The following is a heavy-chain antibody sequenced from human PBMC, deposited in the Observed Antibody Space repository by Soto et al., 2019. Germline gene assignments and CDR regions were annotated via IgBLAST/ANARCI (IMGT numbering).Heavy chain of an antibody. D-gene: IGHD6-6*01. J-gene: IGHJ3*01. CDR2: IYYSGST. Sequence: QGQLQESGPGVVRPSQTLSLTCTVSGASISSGDHYRTWIRQPPGKGLEWIGYIYYSGSTFYNPSLNSRVTMSIDMSKSRFSLNLRSVTAADTAVYYRASSPPKEAFDLWGQGTMVIVSS. CDR3: ASSPPKEAFDL. CDR1: GASISSGDHY. V-gene: IGHV4-30-4*01.